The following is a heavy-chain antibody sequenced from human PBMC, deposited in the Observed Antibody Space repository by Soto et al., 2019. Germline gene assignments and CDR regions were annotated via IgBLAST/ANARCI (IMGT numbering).Heavy chain of an antibody. Sequence: ASVKVSCKASGYTFTGYYIHWVRQAPGQGLECMGWINPNSGGTNYAQKFQGWVTMTRDTSISTAYMELSRLKSDDTAVYYCARRHSSGWYSDYWGQGTLVTVSS. J-gene: IGHJ4*02. CDR3: ARRHSSGWYSDY. V-gene: IGHV1-2*04. CDR1: GYTFTGYY. D-gene: IGHD6-19*01. CDR2: INPNSGGT.